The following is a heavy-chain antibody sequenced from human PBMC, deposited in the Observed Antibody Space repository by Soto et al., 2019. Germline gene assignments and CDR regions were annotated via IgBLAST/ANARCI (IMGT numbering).Heavy chain of an antibody. V-gene: IGHV4-4*07. Sequence: SETLSLTCTVSGGSISNYYWSWIRQPAEKRLEWIGRVSSTGSTYYNPSLKSRVTISVDTSNNQVSLNLTSVTAADTAVYYCARGVPAAGTDWFDPWGQGTLVTVSS. D-gene: IGHD6-13*01. CDR2: VSSTGST. CDR3: ARGVPAAGTDWFDP. CDR1: GGSISNYY. J-gene: IGHJ5*02.